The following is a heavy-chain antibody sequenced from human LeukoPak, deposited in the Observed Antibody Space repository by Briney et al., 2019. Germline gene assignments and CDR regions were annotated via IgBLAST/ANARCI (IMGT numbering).Heavy chain of an antibody. J-gene: IGHJ5*02. D-gene: IGHD3-22*01. CDR3: ARDSTPEGYYDSSGPTSPDP. V-gene: IGHV3-30-3*01. CDR1: GFTFSSYA. CDR2: ISYDGSNK. Sequence: PEGSLRLSCAASGFTFSSYAMHWVRQAPGKGLEWVAVISYDGSNKYYADSVKGRFTISRDNSKNTLYLQMNSLRAEDTAVYYCARDSTPEGYYDSSGPTSPDPWGQGTLVTVSS.